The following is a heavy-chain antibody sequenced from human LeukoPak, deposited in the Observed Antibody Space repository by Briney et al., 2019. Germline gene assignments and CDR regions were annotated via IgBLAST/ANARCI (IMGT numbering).Heavy chain of an antibody. V-gene: IGHV4-4*09. CDR2: IYTTGTT. D-gene: IGHD3-3*01. Sequence: SQTLSLTCTVSGGSFSSYYWSWIRQPPGKGLEWIGYIYTTGTTSYNPSLKSRVTISLDTSKNQFSLQLSSVTAAETAVYYCARERYDFWSFDYWGQGTLVTFSS. CDR3: ARERYDFWSFDY. J-gene: IGHJ4*02. CDR1: GGSFSSYY.